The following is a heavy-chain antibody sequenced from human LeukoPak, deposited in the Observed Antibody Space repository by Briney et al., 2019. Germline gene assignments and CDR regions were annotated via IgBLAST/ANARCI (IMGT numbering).Heavy chain of an antibody. J-gene: IGHJ4*02. CDR3: ARLNGYGSGSFAGSIDY. V-gene: IGHV4-59*08. Sequence: SETLSLTCTVSGGSISSYYWSWIRQPPGKGLEWIGYIYYSGSTNYNPSLKSRVTISVDTSKNQFSLKLSSVTAADTAVYYCARLNGYGSGSFAGSIDYWGQGTLVTVSS. CDR1: GGSISSYY. CDR2: IYYSGST. D-gene: IGHD3-10*01.